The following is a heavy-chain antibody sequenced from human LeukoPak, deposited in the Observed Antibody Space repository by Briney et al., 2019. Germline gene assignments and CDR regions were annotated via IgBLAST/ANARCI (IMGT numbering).Heavy chain of an antibody. Sequence: GSLRLSCAASGFTFSNYWLSWVRLPPGKGLGWVANINPEESKKYYVNSVKGRFTISRDNAKNSLYLQMNSLRAEDTAVYYCARDQENAFDIWGQGTMVTVSS. J-gene: IGHJ3*02. CDR3: ARDQENAFDI. CDR1: GFTFSNYW. V-gene: IGHV3-7*01. CDR2: INPEESKK.